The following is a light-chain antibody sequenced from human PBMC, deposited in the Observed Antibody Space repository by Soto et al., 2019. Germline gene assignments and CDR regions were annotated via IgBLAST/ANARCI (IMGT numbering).Light chain of an antibody. Sequence: QSALTQPASVSGSPGQSLTISCTGTSSDVGSYNLVSWYQQHPGKAPKVMIYEGSKRPSGVSNLFSGSKSGNTASLTISGLQAEDEADYYCCSYAGSSTLVFGGGTNVTVL. J-gene: IGLJ3*02. CDR1: SSDVGSYNL. CDR2: EGS. CDR3: CSYAGSSTLV. V-gene: IGLV2-23*01.